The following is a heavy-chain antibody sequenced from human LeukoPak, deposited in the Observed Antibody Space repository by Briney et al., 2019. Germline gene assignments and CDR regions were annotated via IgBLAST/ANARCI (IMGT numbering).Heavy chain of an antibody. CDR2: IKQDGSEK. Sequence: PGGSLRLSCAASGFTFSSYWMSWVRQAPGKGLEWVANIKQDGSEKYYVDSVKGRFTISRDNAKNSLYLQMNSLRAEDTAVYYCARRKYYYDSSGYGLGYNWFDPWGQGTLVTVSS. D-gene: IGHD3-22*01. CDR1: GFTFSSYW. V-gene: IGHV3-7*01. J-gene: IGHJ5*02. CDR3: ARRKYYYDSSGYGLGYNWFDP.